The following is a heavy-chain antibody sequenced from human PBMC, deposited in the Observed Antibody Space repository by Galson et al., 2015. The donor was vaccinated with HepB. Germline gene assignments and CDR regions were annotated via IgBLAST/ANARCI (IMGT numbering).Heavy chain of an antibody. CDR1: GFTFSDYY. D-gene: IGHD3-22*01. Sequence: SLRLSCAASGFTFSDYYMSWLRQAPGKGLEWVSYISSSSYTNYADSVKGRFTISRDNAKNSLYLQMNSLRAEDTAVYYCARYSEDNYYDSSGPGLDYWGQGTLVTVSS. J-gene: IGHJ4*02. CDR2: ISSSSYT. V-gene: IGHV3-11*06. CDR3: ARYSEDNYYDSSGPGLDY.